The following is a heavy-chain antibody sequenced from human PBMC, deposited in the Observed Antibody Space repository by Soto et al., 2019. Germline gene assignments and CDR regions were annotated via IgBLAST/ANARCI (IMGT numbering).Heavy chain of an antibody. CDR1: GYTLTSYG. CDR3: ARDRPLFYDSSGRAFDY. V-gene: IGHV1-18*04. Sequence: ASVKVSCKASGYTLTSYGISWVRQAPGQGLEWMGWISAYNGNTNYAQKLQGRVTMTTDTSTSTAYMEPRSLRSDDTAVYYCARDRPLFYDSSGRAFDYWGQGTLVTVSS. D-gene: IGHD3-22*01. J-gene: IGHJ4*02. CDR2: ISAYNGNT.